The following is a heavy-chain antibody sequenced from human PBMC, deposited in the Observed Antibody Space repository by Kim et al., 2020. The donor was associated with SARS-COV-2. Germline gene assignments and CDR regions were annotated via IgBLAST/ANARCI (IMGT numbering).Heavy chain of an antibody. Sequence: SETLSLTCTVSGGSISSSSYYWGWIRQPPGKGLEWIGSIYYSGSTYYNPSLKSRVTISVDTSKNQFSLKLSSVTAADTAVYYCASQARESRMVATYYFDYWGQGTLVTVSS. V-gene: IGHV4-39*01. CDR3: ASQARESRMVATYYFDY. D-gene: IGHD5-12*01. CDR2: IYYSGST. CDR1: GGSISSSSYY. J-gene: IGHJ4*02.